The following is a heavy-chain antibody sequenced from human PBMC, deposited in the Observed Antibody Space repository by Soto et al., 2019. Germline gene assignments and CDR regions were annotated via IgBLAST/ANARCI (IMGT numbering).Heavy chain of an antibody. CDR3: ARDKLRGYYGAGSGNYYYYGMDG. Sequence: SETLSLTCAVSGGSISSSNWWSWVRQPPGKGLEWIGEIYHSGSTNYDPSLKSRVTISVDKSKNQFSLKLSSVTAADTAVYYCARDKLRGYYGAGSGNYYYYGMDGWGQGTKVTVAS. D-gene: IGHD3-10*01. CDR1: GGSISSSNW. CDR2: IYHSGST. V-gene: IGHV4-4*02. J-gene: IGHJ6*02.